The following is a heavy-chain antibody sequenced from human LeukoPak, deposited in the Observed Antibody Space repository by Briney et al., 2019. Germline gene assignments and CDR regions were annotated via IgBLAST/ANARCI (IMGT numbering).Heavy chain of an antibody. CDR3: ARGRAPTYYDFWSGYYVGYYFDY. Sequence: PSETLSLTCTVSGVSISSYYWSWIRQPPGKGLEWIGEINHSGSTNYNPSLKSRVTISVDTSKNQFSLKLSSVTAADTAVYYCARGRAPTYYDFWSGYYVGYYFDYWGQGTLVTVSS. D-gene: IGHD3-3*01. CDR2: INHSGST. V-gene: IGHV4-34*01. J-gene: IGHJ4*02. CDR1: GVSISSYY.